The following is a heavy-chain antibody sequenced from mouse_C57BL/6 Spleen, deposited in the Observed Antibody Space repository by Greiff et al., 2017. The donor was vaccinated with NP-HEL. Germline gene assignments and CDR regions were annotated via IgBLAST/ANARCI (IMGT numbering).Heavy chain of an antibody. Sequence: VQLQQPGAELVRPGTSVKLSCKASGYTFTSYWMHWVKQRPGQGLEWIGVIDPSDSYTNYNQKFKGKATLTVDTSSSTAYMQLSSLTSEDSAVYYCARYYERAMDYWGQGTSVTVSS. CDR3: ARYYERAMDY. CDR2: IDPSDSYT. V-gene: IGHV1-59*01. J-gene: IGHJ4*01. D-gene: IGHD2-4*01. CDR1: GYTFTSYW.